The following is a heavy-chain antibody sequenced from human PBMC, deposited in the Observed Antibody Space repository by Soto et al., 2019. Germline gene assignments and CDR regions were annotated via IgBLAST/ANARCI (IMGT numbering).Heavy chain of an antibody. D-gene: IGHD6-19*01. CDR1: GFTFSDYY. CDR3: AREVIAVAGSYFDY. CDR2: ISSRATAI. J-gene: IGHJ4*02. Sequence: PGGSLRLSCAASGFTFSDYYMCWIRQAPGKGPEWVAYISSRATAIYYADSVKGRFTISRDNAKNSLYLQMNSLRAEDTAVYYCAREVIAVAGSYFDYWGQGSLVTVSS. V-gene: IGHV3-11*01.